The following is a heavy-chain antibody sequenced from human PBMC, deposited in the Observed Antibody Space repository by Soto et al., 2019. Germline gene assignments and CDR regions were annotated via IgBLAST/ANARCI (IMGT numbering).Heavy chain of an antibody. CDR3: ATRPPQIVVTLLPFPS. CDR1: GGYISSGDYY. D-gene: IGHD2-2*01. V-gene: IGHV4-30-4*01. Sequence: SETLSLTCTVSGGYISSGDYYWSWIRQPPGKVLEWIGYFYHTGNTYYNPSLKSRVTISVDTPNNQFSLKLTSMTGADTAVYYCATRPPQIVVTLLPFPSWGQGTPVTV. CDR2: FYHTGNT. J-gene: IGHJ5*02.